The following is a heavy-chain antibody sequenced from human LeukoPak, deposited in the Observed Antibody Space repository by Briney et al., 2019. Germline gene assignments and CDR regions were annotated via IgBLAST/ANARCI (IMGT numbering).Heavy chain of an antibody. CDR3: VKSGGSCYYGSGSSLFDY. D-gene: IGHD3-10*01. J-gene: IGHJ4*02. CDR2: ITTNGGRT. CDR1: GFTFSTYA. Sequence: GGSLRLSCSASGFTFSTYAMHWVRQPPGKGLEYVSAITTNGGRTYYADSVKGRFTISRDNSKNTLYLQMSSLRPEDTAVYYCVKSGGSCYYGSGSSLFDYWGQGTLSPSPQ. V-gene: IGHV3-64D*06.